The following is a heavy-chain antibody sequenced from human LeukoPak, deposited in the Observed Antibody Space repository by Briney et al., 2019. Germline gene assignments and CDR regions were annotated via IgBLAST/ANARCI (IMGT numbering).Heavy chain of an antibody. Sequence: PGESLRLSCAASGFTFNTYNMNWVRQAPGKGLEWVSYISSSSSTMYYADSVKGRFTISRDNAKNSLYLQMNSLRAEDTAVYYCARDHAMIRGRIYNFDYRGQGILVTVSS. J-gene: IGHJ4*02. CDR3: ARDHAMIRGRIYNFDY. CDR2: ISSSSSTM. D-gene: IGHD3-16*01. CDR1: GFTFNTYN. V-gene: IGHV3-48*01.